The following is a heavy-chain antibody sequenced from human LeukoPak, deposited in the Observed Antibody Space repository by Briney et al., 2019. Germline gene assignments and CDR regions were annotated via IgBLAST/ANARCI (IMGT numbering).Heavy chain of an antibody. V-gene: IGHV6-1*01. Sequence: SQTLSLTSAISGDSVSSNIAAWNWVRHSPSRGLEWLGRTYYRAKWYNDYAVSVKSRITINPDTSKNQFPLQLNSVTPEDTAVYYCARGVSGSSSGNFDYWGQGTLVTVSS. D-gene: IGHD1-26*01. CDR2: TYYRAKWYN. J-gene: IGHJ4*02. CDR3: ARGVSGSSSGNFDY. CDR1: GDSVSSNIAA.